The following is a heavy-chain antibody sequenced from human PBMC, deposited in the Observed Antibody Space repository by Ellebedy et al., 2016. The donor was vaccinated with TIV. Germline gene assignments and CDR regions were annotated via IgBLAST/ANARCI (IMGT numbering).Heavy chain of an antibody. V-gene: IGHV3-74*01. D-gene: IGHD2-21*02. J-gene: IGHJ4*01. Sequence: PGGSLRLSCAASGFTFLRHWMHWIRQAPGKGLGWLSRINGDGGFTSHADFVKGRFTISRDNAKNTLYLQMNSLKAEETAMYYCSTLSDTGYWGHGTLVTVSS. CDR1: GFTFLRHW. CDR2: INGDGGFT. CDR3: STLSDTGY.